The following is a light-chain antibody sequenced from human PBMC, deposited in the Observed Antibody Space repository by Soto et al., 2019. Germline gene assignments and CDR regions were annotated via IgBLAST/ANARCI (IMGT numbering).Light chain of an antibody. CDR1: QSVSSSY. CDR3: QQYGSSPRT. V-gene: IGKV3-20*01. CDR2: GAS. J-gene: IGKJ1*01. Sequence: EIVLTQSPGTLSLSPGERATLSCRASQSVSSSYLAWYQQKPGQAPRLLIYGASSRATGLPDRFSGSGSGTDFTLTISILEPEDFAVYYCQQYGSSPRTFGQGTKVEIK.